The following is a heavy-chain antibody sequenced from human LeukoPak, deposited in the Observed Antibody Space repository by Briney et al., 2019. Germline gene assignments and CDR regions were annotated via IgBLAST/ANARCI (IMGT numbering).Heavy chain of an antibody. V-gene: IGHV3-30-3*01. CDR2: ISYDGSNK. D-gene: IGHD2-8*02. CDR1: GFTFSSYA. J-gene: IGHJ6*02. Sequence: GRYLRLSCAAFGFTFSSYAMHWVRQAPGKGLEGGAVISYDGSNKYYADSVKGRFTISRDNSKNTLYLQMNSLRAEDTAVYYCARGATGGYYYYYGMDVWGQGTTVTVSS. CDR3: ARGATGGYYYYYGMDV.